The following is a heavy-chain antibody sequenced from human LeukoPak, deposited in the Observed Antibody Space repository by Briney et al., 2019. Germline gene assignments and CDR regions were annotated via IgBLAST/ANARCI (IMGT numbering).Heavy chain of an antibody. V-gene: IGHV1-8*01. CDR1: GYTFTSYD. D-gene: IGHD3-10*01. J-gene: IGHJ4*02. CDR3: WSSGGSGSYYPDY. Sequence: ASVKVSCKASGYTFTSYDINWVRQATGQGLEWMGWMNPNSGNTGYAQKFKGRVTMTRDNAISTAYMQLSILRSEDTAVYYCWSSGGSGSYYPDYWGQGTLVTVSS. CDR2: MNPNSGNT.